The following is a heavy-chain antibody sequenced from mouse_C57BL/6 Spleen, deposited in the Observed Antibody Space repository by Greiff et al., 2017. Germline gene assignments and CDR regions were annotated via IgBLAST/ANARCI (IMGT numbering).Heavy chain of an antibody. CDR1: GFSLTSSG. CDR2: IWGVGST. D-gene: IGHD4-1*01. CDR3: ARNWETYAMDY. Sequence: QVQLQQSGPGLVAPSQSLSITCTVSGFSLTSSGVDWVRQSPGKGLEWLGVIWGVGSTNYNSALKSRLSISKDNSKSRVFLKMNSLQTDDTAMYYCARNWETYAMDYWGQGTSVTVSS. J-gene: IGHJ4*01. V-gene: IGHV2-6*01.